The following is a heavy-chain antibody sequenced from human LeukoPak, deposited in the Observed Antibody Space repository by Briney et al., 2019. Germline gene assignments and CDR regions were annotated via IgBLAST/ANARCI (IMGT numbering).Heavy chain of an antibody. D-gene: IGHD4-17*01. V-gene: IGHV4-4*07. J-gene: IGHJ4*02. CDR1: GYSISNPYY. CDR3: ARLSTVTTSFDY. CDR2: IYTSGTT. Sequence: SETLSLTCTVSGYSISNPYYWSWIRQPAGKGLEWIGRIYTSGTTHYNPSLKSRVTMSVDTSKNQFSLKLSSVTAADTAVYYCARLSTVTTSFDYWGQGTLVTVSS.